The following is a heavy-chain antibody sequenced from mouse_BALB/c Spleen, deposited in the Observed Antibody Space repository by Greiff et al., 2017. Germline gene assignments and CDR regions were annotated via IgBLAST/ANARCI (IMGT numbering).Heavy chain of an antibody. Sequence: VQLQESGAELVRPGSSVKISCKASGYAFSSYWMNWVKQRPGQGLEWIGQIYPGDGDTNYNGKFKGKATLTADKSSSTAYMQLSSLTSEDSAVYFCAREGYFDYWGQGTTLTVSS. CDR3: AREGYFDY. V-gene: IGHV1-80*01. CDR2: IYPGDGDT. J-gene: IGHJ2*01. CDR1: GYAFSSYW.